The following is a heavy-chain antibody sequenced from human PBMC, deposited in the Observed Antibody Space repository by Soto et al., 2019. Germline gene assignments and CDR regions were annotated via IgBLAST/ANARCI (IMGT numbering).Heavy chain of an antibody. D-gene: IGHD3-10*01. V-gene: IGHV1-18*01. CDR3: ARRSGTGSIYLDY. CDR2: IRPYSGNT. CDR1: GYTFTNYG. J-gene: IGHJ4*02. Sequence: QVQLVQSGAEVKKPGASVKVSCKASGYTFTNYGLSWVRQAPGQGLEWMGWIRPYSGNTNYAQKFQGRVSMTTDTSTRTAYMDVTSLTSDDTAVYYCARRSGTGSIYLDYWGQGTLVTVSS.